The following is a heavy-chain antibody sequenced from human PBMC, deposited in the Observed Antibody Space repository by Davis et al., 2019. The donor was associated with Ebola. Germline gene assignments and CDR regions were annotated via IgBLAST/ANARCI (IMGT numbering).Heavy chain of an antibody. V-gene: IGHV3-13*01. D-gene: IGHD2-15*01. CDR3: VRDAFVDYYYYMDV. CDR1: GFTVNSYD. J-gene: IGHJ6*03. Sequence: PGGSLRLSCAASGFTVNSYDMHWVRQVSGKGLEWVSSIGAAGDTYYPDSVKGRFTISRNNAENSLSLQMNSLRAEDTAVYYCVRDAFVDYYYYMDVWGKGTTVTVSS. CDR2: IGAAGDT.